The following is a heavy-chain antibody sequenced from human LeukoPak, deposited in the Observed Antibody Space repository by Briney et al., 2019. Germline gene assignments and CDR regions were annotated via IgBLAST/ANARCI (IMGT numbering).Heavy chain of an antibody. CDR3: ATHGSGSYDSWDY. J-gene: IGHJ4*02. CDR1: GFTFSNYW. V-gene: IGHV3-21*01. D-gene: IGHD3-10*01. Sequence: GGSLRLSCAASGFTFSNYWMSWVRRAPGKGLEWVSSISSSSSYIYYADSVKGRFTISRDNAKNSLYLQMNSLRAEDTAVYYCATHGSGSYDSWDYWGQGTLVTVSS. CDR2: ISSSSSYI.